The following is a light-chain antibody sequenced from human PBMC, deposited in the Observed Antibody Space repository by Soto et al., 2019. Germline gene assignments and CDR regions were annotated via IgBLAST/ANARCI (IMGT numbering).Light chain of an antibody. J-gene: IGKJ1*01. V-gene: IGKV3-20*01. CDR1: QSVSSSY. CDR2: GAS. CDR3: HQYGRSPA. Sequence: EIVLTQSPGTLSLSPGERATLSCRASQSVSSSYLAWYQQKPGQAPRLLIYGASSRATGIPDRFSGSGSGTDFTLTISRLEPEYFAVYYCHQYGRSPAFGQGTKVEIK.